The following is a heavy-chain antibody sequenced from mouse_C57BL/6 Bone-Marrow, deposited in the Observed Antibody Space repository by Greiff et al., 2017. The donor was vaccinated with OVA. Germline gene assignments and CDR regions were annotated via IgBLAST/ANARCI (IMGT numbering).Heavy chain of an antibody. D-gene: IGHD1-1*01. V-gene: IGHV5-12*01. CDR3: ASHYCGSSPYAMDY. Sequence: DVKLVESGGGLVQPGGSLKLSCAASGFTFSDYYMYWVRQTPEKRLEWVAYISNGGGSTYYPDTVKGRFTISRNNAKNTLYLQMSRLKSEDTAMYYCASHYCGSSPYAMDYWGQGTSVTVSS. CDR1: GFTFSDYY. CDR2: ISNGGGST. J-gene: IGHJ4*01.